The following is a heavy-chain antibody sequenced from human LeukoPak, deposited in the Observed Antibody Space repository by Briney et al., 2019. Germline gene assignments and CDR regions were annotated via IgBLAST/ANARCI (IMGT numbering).Heavy chain of an antibody. V-gene: IGHV4-61*02. Sequence: SETLSLTCTVSGGSISSDSFYWSWIRQPAGKGLEWIGRIFSSGSTKYNPSLKSRVTISIDTSKNQFSLKLSSVTAADTAVYYCARGTSYWGQGTLVTVSS. CDR2: IFSSGST. CDR1: GGSISSDSFY. J-gene: IGHJ4*02. CDR3: ARGTSY.